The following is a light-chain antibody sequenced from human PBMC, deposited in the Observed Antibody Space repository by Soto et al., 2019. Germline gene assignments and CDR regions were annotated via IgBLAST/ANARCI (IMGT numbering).Light chain of an antibody. Sequence: EIVLTQSPGTLSLSPGERATLSCRASQSISSSYLAWYQQRPGQAPRLLIFGASYRATGIPDRFSGSGSGPDFTLTISRLEPEDFAVYYCQQYSNSPPEFTFGPGTRVDSK. CDR1: QSISSSY. CDR2: GAS. V-gene: IGKV3-20*01. CDR3: QQYSNSPPEFT. J-gene: IGKJ3*01.